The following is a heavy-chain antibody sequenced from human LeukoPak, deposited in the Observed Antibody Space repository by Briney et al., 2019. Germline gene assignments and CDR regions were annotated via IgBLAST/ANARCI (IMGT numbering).Heavy chain of an antibody. CDR3: ARGRYCSSTSCHYFAY. V-gene: IGHV3-7*01. D-gene: IGHD2-2*01. CDR2: IKQDGSEK. J-gene: IGHJ4*02. Sequence: PGGSLRLSCAASGFTFSSYWMSWVRQAPGKGLEWVANIKQDGSEKYYVDSVKGRFTISRDNAKNSLYLQMNSLSAEDTAVYYCARGRYCSSTSCHYFAYWGKGPLSPSPQ. CDR1: GFTFSSYW.